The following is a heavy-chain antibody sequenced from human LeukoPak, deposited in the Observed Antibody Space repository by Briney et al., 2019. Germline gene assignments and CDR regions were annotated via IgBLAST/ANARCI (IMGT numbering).Heavy chain of an antibody. CDR2: ISAYNGNT. CDR3: ARGAIDIVVVVAATFFDY. CDR1: GYTFTSYG. V-gene: IGHV1-18*01. D-gene: IGHD2-15*01. Sequence: ASVKVSCKASGYTFTSYGISWLRQAPGQGLEWMGWISAYNGNTNYAQKLQGRVTMTTDTSTSTAYMELRSLRSDDTAVYYCARGAIDIVVVVAATFFDYWGQGTLVTVSS. J-gene: IGHJ4*02.